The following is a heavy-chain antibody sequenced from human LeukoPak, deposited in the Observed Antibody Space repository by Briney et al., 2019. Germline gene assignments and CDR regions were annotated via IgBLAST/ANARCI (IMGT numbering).Heavy chain of an antibody. Sequence: SETLSLTCAVYGGSFSGYHWSWIRQPPGKGLEWIGEINHSGSTNYNPSLKSRVTISVDTSKNQFPLKLSSVTAADTAVYYCARGVVVAAKTFDYWGQGTLVTVSS. CDR1: GGSFSGYH. V-gene: IGHV4-34*01. D-gene: IGHD2-15*01. CDR3: ARGVVVAAKTFDY. CDR2: INHSGST. J-gene: IGHJ4*02.